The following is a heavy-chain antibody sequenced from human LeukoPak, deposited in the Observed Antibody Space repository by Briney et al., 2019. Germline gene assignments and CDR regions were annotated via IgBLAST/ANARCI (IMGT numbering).Heavy chain of an antibody. CDR2: IYERGRT. CDR3: ASQRGRNDYGARDYYYYMDV. V-gene: IGHV4-30-2*01. Sequence: SQTLSLACTVYSGSISTGGYDWGWIRQPRGKGLEWNGNIYERGRTYYNPSLKSRVTLSVDTSKNHYSLQLSSVTAADKAVYYCASQRGRNDYGARDYYYYMDVWGKGTTVTVSS. J-gene: IGHJ6*03. D-gene: IGHD4-17*01. CDR1: SGSISTGGYD.